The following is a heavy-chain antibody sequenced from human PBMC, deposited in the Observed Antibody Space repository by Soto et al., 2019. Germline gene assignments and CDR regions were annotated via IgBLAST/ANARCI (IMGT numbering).Heavy chain of an antibody. CDR1: GFTFSSYG. CDR2: ISYDGSNK. V-gene: IGHV3-30*18. Sequence: GGSLRLSCAASGFTFSSYGMHWVRQAPGKGLEWVAVISYDGSNKYYADSVKGRFTISRDNSKNTLYLQMNSLRAEDTAVYYCAKDHYISPGVVYYYGMDVWGQGTTVTVSS. CDR3: AKDHYISPGVVYYYGMDV. J-gene: IGHJ6*02. D-gene: IGHD3-3*01.